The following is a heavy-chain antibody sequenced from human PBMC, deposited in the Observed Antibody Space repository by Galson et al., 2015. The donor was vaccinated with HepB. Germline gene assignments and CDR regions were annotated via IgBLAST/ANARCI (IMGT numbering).Heavy chain of an antibody. CDR2: IKSKTDGGTT. D-gene: IGHD3-3*01. V-gene: IGHV3-15*01. CDR3: TTYFTIFGVVTSDY. J-gene: IGHJ4*02. CDR1: GFTFSNAW. Sequence: SLRLSCAASGFTFSNAWMSWVRQAPGKGLEWVGRIKSKTDGGTTDYAAPVKGRFTISRDDSKNTLYLQMNSLKTEDTAVYYCTTYFTIFGVVTSDYWGQGTLVTVSS.